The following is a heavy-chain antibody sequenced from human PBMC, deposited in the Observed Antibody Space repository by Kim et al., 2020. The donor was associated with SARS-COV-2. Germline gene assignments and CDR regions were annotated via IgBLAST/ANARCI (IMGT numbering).Heavy chain of an antibody. CDR3: ARYRSSGWYVGYFDY. V-gene: IGHV4-59*08. Sequence: SETLSLTCTVSGGSISSYYWSWIRQPPGKGLEWIGYIYYSGSTNYNPSLKSRVTISVDTSKNQFSLKLSFVTAADTAVYYCARYRSSGWYVGYFDYWGQGTLVTVSS. CDR1: GGSISSYY. J-gene: IGHJ4*02. D-gene: IGHD6-19*01. CDR2: IYYSGST.